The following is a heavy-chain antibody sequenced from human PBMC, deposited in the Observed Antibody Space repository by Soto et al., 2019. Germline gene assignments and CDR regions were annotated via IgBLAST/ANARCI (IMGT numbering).Heavy chain of an antibody. D-gene: IGHD3-10*01. CDR1: GGSFSGYY. CDR3: ARALRLLWFGEDYYYYGMDV. CDR2: INHSGST. J-gene: IGHJ6*02. Sequence: TSETLSLTCAVYGGSFSGYYWSWIRQPPGKGLEWIGEINHSGSTNYNPSLKSRVTISVDTSKNQFSLKLSSVTAADTAVYYCARALRLLWFGEDYYYYGMDVWGQGTTVTVSS. V-gene: IGHV4-34*01.